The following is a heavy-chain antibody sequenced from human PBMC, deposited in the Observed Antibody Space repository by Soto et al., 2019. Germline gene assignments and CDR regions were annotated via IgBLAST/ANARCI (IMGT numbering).Heavy chain of an antibody. V-gene: IGHV1-3*01. CDR1: GYTFTSYA. Sequence: ASVKVSCKASGYTFTSYAMHWVRQAPGQRLEWMGWINAGNGNTKYSQKFQGRVTITRDTSASTAYMELSSLRSEDTAVYYCATLNPIYCSSTSCHPWFDPWGQGTLVTVSS. J-gene: IGHJ5*02. CDR2: INAGNGNT. D-gene: IGHD2-2*01. CDR3: ATLNPIYCSSTSCHPWFDP.